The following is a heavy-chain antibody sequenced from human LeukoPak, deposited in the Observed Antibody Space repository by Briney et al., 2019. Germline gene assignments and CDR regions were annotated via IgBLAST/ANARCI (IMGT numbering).Heavy chain of an antibody. CDR1: GGSFSGYY. D-gene: IGHD3-9*01. J-gene: IGHJ4*02. CDR2: INHSGST. CDR3: ARATRSDWLLSYYFDY. Sequence: SETLSLTCAVYGGSFSGYYWSWIRQPPGKGLEWIGEINHSGSTNYNPSLKSRVTISVDTSKNQFSLKLSSVTAADTAVYYCARATRSDWLLSYYFDYWGQGTLVTVSS. V-gene: IGHV4-34*01.